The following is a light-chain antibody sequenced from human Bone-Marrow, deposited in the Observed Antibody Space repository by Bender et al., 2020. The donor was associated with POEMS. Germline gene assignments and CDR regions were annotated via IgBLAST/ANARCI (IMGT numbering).Light chain of an antibody. CDR3: SSYTSSSTLE. Sequence: QSALTQPASVSGSPGQSITLSCTGTSSDIGGFDSVSWYQQHPGKVPKLIIYDVTNRPSGVSNRFSGSKSGNTASLTISGLQAEDEADYYCSSYTSSSTLEFGGGTKLTVL. CDR2: DVT. CDR1: SSDIGGFDS. J-gene: IGLJ3*02. V-gene: IGLV2-14*03.